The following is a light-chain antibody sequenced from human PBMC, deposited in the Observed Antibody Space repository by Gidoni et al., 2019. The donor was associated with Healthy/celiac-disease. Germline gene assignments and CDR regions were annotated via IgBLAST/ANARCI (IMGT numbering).Light chain of an antibody. CDR3: QHYDTLGWT. CDR2: DAS. CDR1: QDISNY. V-gene: IGKV1-33*01. Sequence: DIQMTQSPSSLSASVGDRVTITCQASQDISNYLNWYQQQPGQAPKLLIYDASNLETGVPSRFSGSGAGTDFPFTISRLPPEDIATYYCQHYDTLGWTFGQGTKVEIK. J-gene: IGKJ1*01.